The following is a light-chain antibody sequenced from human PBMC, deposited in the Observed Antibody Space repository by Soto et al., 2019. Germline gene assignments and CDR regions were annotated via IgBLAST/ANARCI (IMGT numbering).Light chain of an antibody. Sequence: AIQLTQSPSSLSAYVGDSVSITCRASQGITSALAWYQQKPGRAPKLLIYDASTLEGGVPSRFSGSRSGKDFTLTVSSLQPEDFATYYCQQFDDYPFTFGPGTKVDTK. V-gene: IGKV1D-13*01. CDR1: QGITSA. CDR2: DAS. J-gene: IGKJ3*01. CDR3: QQFDDYPFT.